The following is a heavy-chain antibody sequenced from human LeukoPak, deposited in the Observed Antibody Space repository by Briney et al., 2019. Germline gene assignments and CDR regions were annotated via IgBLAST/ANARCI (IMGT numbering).Heavy chain of an antibody. CDR3: AKAREYYGSGTYEY. J-gene: IGHJ4*02. Sequence: GGSLTLSCAASGFTFSTYGMHWVRQAPGKGLEWVAVTSYDGGNKYYADSVEGRFTISRDNSKNTLYLQMNSLRAEDTAVYYCAKAREYYGSGTYEYWGQGTLVTVSS. D-gene: IGHD3-10*01. CDR2: TSYDGGNK. V-gene: IGHV3-30*18. CDR1: GFTFSTYG.